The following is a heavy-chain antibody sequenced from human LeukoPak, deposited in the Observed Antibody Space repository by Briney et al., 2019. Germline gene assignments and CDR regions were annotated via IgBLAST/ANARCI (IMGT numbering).Heavy chain of an antibody. CDR2: ISGDEVST. J-gene: IGHJ4*02. Sequence: GGSLRLSCAASGFTFRNYAMTWVRQAPGKGLEWVSAISGDEVSTYYADSVKGRFTISRDNPKNTLYLQMHSLRAEDTAIYYCAKVTGGDMITYGGLDYWGQGTLSPSPQ. CDR1: GFTFRNYA. CDR3: AKVTGGDMITYGGLDY. D-gene: IGHD3-16*01. V-gene: IGHV3-23*01.